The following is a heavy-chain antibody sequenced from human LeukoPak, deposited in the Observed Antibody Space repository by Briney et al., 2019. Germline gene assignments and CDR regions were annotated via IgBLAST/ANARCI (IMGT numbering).Heavy chain of an antibody. CDR3: ARGTVAGKAPY. D-gene: IGHD6-19*01. J-gene: IGHJ4*02. CDR2: IASDGSST. V-gene: IGHV3-74*01. CDR1: GFTFSSYW. Sequence: GGSLRLSCAASGFTFSSYWMNWVRQAPGKGLVWVSRIASDGSSTTYADSVKGRFSISRDNAKNTLYLQMNSLRAEDTAVYYCARGTVAGKAPYWGQGTLVTVSS.